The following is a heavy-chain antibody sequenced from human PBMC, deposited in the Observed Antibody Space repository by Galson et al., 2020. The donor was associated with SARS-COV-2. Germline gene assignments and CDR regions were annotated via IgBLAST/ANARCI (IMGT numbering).Heavy chain of an antibody. CDR3: AREGRQVAAFDI. CDR1: GGSISSYY. Sequence: SETLSLTCTVSGGSISSYYWSWIRQPPGKGLEWIGYIYYSGSTNYNPSLKSRVTISVDTSKNQFSLKLSSVTAADTAVYYCAREGRQVAAFDIWGQGTMVTVSS. CDR2: IYYSGST. V-gene: IGHV4-59*01. J-gene: IGHJ3*02.